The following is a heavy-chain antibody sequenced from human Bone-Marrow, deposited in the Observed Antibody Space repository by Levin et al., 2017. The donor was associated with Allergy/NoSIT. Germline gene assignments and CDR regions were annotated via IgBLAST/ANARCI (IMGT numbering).Heavy chain of an antibody. CDR1: GYTFTSYY. V-gene: IGHV1-46*01. D-gene: IGHD6-13*01. Sequence: ASVKVSCKASGYTFTSYYMHWVRQAPGQGLEWMGIINPSGGSTSYAQKFQGRVTMTRDTSTSTVYMELSSLRSEDTAVYYCARSGIAAAGSDAFDIWGQGTMVTVSS. CDR3: ARSGIAAAGSDAFDI. J-gene: IGHJ3*02. CDR2: INPSGGST.